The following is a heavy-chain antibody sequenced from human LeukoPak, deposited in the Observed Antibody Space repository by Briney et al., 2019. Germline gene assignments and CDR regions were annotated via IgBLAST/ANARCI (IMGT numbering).Heavy chain of an antibody. V-gene: IGHV1-2*04. Sequence: ASVKVSCKASGYTFTVYYMHWVRQAPGQGLEWMGWINPNSGGTNYAQKFQGWVTMTRDTSISTAYMELSRLRSDDTAVYYCARGSSSSWPYPAAYDYWGQGTLVTVSS. CDR1: GYTFTVYY. J-gene: IGHJ4*02. CDR2: INPNSGGT. D-gene: IGHD6-13*01. CDR3: ARGSSSSWPYPAAYDY.